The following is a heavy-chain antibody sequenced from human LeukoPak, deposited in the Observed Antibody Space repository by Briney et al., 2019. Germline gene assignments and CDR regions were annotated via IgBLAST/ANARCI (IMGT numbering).Heavy chain of an antibody. D-gene: IGHD2-15*01. J-gene: IGHJ6*03. V-gene: IGHV4-59*01. Sequence: SETLSLTCTVSGGSISSYYWSWIRQPPGKGLEWMGYIYYSGSTNYNPSLKSRVTISVDTSKNQFSLKLSSVTAADTAVYYCARDSRRDRGNYYYMDVWGKGTTVTISS. CDR3: ARDSRRDRGNYYYMDV. CDR2: IYYSGST. CDR1: GGSISSYY.